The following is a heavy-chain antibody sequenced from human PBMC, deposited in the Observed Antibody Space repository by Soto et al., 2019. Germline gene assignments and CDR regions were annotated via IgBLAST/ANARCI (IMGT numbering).Heavy chain of an antibody. V-gene: IGHV3-23*01. D-gene: IGHD1-26*01. J-gene: IGHJ5*02. CDR2: ISGSGFKK. Sequence: GGSLRLSCAASCFIFENFGMSWVRQAPGKGLEWISSISGSGFKKYYADSVKGRFTISRDNSKSTVYLELNNLSAEDTAVYHCAKNQGVELVPLATVDWFDPWGQGSVVTVSS. CDR1: CFIFENFG. CDR3: AKNQGVELVPLATVDWFDP.